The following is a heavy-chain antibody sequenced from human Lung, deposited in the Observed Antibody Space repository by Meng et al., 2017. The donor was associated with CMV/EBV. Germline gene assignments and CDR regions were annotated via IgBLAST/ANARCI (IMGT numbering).Heavy chain of an antibody. Sequence: GGSLRLSCAASGFTFSTAWMSWVRQAPGKGLEWVGRIKSKTDGGTTDYAAPVKGRFTMSRDDLRNTLYLQMNSLKTDDTGVYYCTTGRRFDYWGKGNRVPGSS. V-gene: IGHV3-15*01. CDR3: TTGRRFDY. CDR2: IKSKTDGGTT. CDR1: GFTFSTAW. J-gene: IGHJ4*02.